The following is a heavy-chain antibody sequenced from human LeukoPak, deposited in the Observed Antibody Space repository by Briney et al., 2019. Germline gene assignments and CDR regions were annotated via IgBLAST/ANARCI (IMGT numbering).Heavy chain of an antibody. J-gene: IGHJ5*02. CDR2: IYYSGRT. CDR1: GGSISSDY. D-gene: IGHD6-13*01. CDR3: ARNEGQQLSRSWFDP. Sequence: SETLSLTCTVSGGSISSDYWSWIRQPPGKGLEWVGYIYYSGRTFYNPSLKSRVTMSVDTSKNQFSLKLSSVTAADTAVYYCARNEGQQLSRSWFDPWGQGTLVTVSS. V-gene: IGHV4-59*12.